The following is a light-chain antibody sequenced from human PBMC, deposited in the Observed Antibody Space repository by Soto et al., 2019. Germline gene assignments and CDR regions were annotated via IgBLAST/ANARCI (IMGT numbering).Light chain of an antibody. CDR1: QSVGNW. V-gene: IGKV1-5*01. Sequence: DIQMTQSPSTVSASVGERVTITCRASQSVGNWLAWYQHKPGKAPKLLIYDVSSLESGLPSRFSGSGSGTEFTLTISSLFPDDFATYYCQQYNRYWTFGQGTKV. CDR3: QQYNRYWT. CDR2: DVS. J-gene: IGKJ1*01.